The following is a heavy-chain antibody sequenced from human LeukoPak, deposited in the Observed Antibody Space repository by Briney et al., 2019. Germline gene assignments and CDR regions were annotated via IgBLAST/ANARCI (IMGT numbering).Heavy chain of an antibody. CDR1: GSTFSSYS. V-gene: IGHV3-21*01. D-gene: IGHD6-13*01. CDR2: ISSSSSYI. Sequence: GGSLRLSCAASGSTFSSYSMNWVRQAPGKGLEWVSSISSSSSYIYYADSVKGRFTISRDNAKNSLYLQMNSQRAEDTAVYYCARSFRLDAFDIWGQGTMVTVSS. CDR3: ARSFRLDAFDI. J-gene: IGHJ3*02.